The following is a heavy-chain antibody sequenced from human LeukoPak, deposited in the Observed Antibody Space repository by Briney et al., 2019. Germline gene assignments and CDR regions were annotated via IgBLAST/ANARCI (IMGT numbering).Heavy chain of an antibody. D-gene: IGHD6-6*01. CDR1: GYTFTSYA. CDR2: ISAGNGNT. J-gene: IGHJ4*02. CDR3: ARLSISSGGSHTFDY. V-gene: IGHV1-3*03. Sequence: ASVKVSCKASGYTFTSYAMHWVRQAPGQRLEWMGWISAGNGNTKYSQEFQGRVTITRDTSANTAYMELSSLRSEDMAVYYCARLSISSGGSHTFDYWGQGTLVTVSS.